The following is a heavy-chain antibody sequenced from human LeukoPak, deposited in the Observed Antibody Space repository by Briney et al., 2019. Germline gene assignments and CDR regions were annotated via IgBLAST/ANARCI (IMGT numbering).Heavy chain of an antibody. J-gene: IGHJ4*02. CDR3: ASTRRFYYDSSGPYGY. D-gene: IGHD3-22*01. CDR1: GGSISSYY. Sequence: MPSETLSLTCTVSGGSISSYYWSWIRQPPGKGLEWIGEINHSGSTNYNPSLKSRVTISVDTSKNQFSLKLSSVTAADTAVYYCASTRRFYYDSSGPYGYWGQGTLVTVSS. V-gene: IGHV4-34*01. CDR2: INHSGST.